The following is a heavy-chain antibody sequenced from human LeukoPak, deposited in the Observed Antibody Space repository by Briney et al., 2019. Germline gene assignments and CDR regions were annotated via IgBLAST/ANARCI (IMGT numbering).Heavy chain of an antibody. Sequence: PGGSLRLSCAASGFTFSSYAMSWVRQAPGKGLVWVSDINGGGSSTYYADSVKGRFTISRDNTKTSLYLHMISLSAEDTALYYWAKVPDGQFDNTWYTVYFWGEGNLVSVSS. V-gene: IGHV3-23*01. CDR3: AKVPDGQFDNTWYTVYF. D-gene: IGHD1-1*01. CDR1: GFTFSSYA. J-gene: IGHJ4*02. CDR2: INGGGSST.